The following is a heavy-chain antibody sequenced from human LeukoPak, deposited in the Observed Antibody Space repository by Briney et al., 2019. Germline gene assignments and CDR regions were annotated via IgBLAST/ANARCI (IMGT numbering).Heavy chain of an antibody. CDR3: AKAPEATEHDYGDLYFQH. CDR2: ISYDGSNK. Sequence: GGSLRLSCAASGFTFSSYAMHWVRQAPGKGLEWVAVISYDGSNKYYADSVKGRFTISRDNSKNTLYLQMNSLRAEDTAVYYCAKAPEATEHDYGDLYFQHWGQGTLVTVSS. V-gene: IGHV3-30-3*01. J-gene: IGHJ1*01. CDR1: GFTFSSYA. D-gene: IGHD4-17*01.